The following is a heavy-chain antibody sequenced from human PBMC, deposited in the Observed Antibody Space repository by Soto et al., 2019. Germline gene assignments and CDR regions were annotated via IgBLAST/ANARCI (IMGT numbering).Heavy chain of an antibody. CDR3: ARGDPLLWFGEKVYYGMDV. Sequence: QVQLQESGPGLVKPSETLSLTCTVSGGSISSYYWSWIRQPPGKGLEWIGYIYYSGSTNYNLSLKSRVTISVDTSKNQFSLKLSSVTAADTAVYYCARGDPLLWFGEKVYYGMDVWGQGTTVTVSS. CDR1: GGSISSYY. D-gene: IGHD3-10*01. J-gene: IGHJ6*02. CDR2: IYYSGST. V-gene: IGHV4-59*01.